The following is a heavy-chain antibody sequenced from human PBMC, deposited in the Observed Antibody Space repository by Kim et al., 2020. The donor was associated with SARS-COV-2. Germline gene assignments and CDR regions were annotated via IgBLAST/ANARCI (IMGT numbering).Heavy chain of an antibody. CDR1: GFTFSSYG. Sequence: GGSLRLSCAASGFTFSSYGMHWVRQAPGKGLEWVAVISYDGSNKYYADSVKGRFTISRDNSKNTLYLQMNSLRAEDTAVYYCANQKRTMALYYYYGMDVWGQGTTVTVSS. J-gene: IGHJ6*02. V-gene: IGHV3-30*18. CDR2: ISYDGSNK. D-gene: IGHD3-10*01. CDR3: ANQKRTMALYYYYGMDV.